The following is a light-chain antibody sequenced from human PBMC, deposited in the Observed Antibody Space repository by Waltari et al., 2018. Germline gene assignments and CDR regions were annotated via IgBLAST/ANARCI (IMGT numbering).Light chain of an antibody. CDR2: WAS. CDR1: QSVLYSSNNKNY. J-gene: IGKJ2*01. V-gene: IGKV4-1*01. CDR3: QQYYSTPHT. Sequence: DIVMTQSPDSLAVSLGERATINCKSSQSVLYSSNNKNYLAWYQHKPGQPPNLLIYWASTRESGVPDRFSGSGSGTDFTLTISSLQAEDVAVYYCQQYYSTPHTFGQGTKLEIK.